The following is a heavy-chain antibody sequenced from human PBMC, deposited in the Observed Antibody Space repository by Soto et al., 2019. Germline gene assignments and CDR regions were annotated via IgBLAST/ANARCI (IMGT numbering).Heavy chain of an antibody. J-gene: IGHJ4*02. CDR2: ISYDGRNK. V-gene: IGHV3-30*04. CDR1: GFTFSSYA. Sequence: LRLSCAASGFTFSSYAMSWVRQAPGKGLEWVAVISYDGRNKYYADSVKGRITISRDNSKNTLYLEMNSLRGEDTAVYYCARDERHQPDYWGQGTLVTVSS. CDR3: ARDERHQPDY.